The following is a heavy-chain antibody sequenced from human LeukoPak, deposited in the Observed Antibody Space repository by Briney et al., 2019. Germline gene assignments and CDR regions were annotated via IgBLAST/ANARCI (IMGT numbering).Heavy chain of an antibody. CDR3: ARVQPHYYDSSGYPPDY. D-gene: IGHD3-22*01. CDR1: GFTFSDYY. J-gene: IGHJ4*02. V-gene: IGHV3-11*01. Sequence: GGSLRLSCAASGFTFSDYYMSWIRQAPGKGLEWASYISSSGSTIYYADSVKGRFTISRDNAKNSLYLQMNSLRAEDTAVYYCARVQPHYYDSSGYPPDYWGQGTLVTVSS. CDR2: ISSSGSTI.